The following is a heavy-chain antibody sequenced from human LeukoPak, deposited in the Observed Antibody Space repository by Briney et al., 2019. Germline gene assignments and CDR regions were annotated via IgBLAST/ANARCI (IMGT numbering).Heavy chain of an antibody. CDR2: ISSSSSYI. J-gene: IGHJ4*02. CDR1: GFTFSSYS. CDR3: ARDRGLGSGSYSGY. Sequence: GSLRLSCAASGFTFSSYSMNWVGQAQGKGREGVSPISSSSSYIYYAESVKGRFTISRDNAKNSLYLQMNSLRAEDTAVYYCARDRGLGSGSYSGYWGQGTLVTVSS. V-gene: IGHV3-21*01. D-gene: IGHD3-10*01.